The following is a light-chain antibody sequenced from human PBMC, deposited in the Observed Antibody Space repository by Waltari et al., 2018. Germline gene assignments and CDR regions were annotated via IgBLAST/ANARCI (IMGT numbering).Light chain of an antibody. J-gene: IGKJ3*01. CDR2: DAS. V-gene: IGKV3-20*01. CDR3: QQYGTSPFT. CDR1: QSVSSSY. Sequence: EIVLTQSPGTLSLSPGERATLSCRASQSVSSSYLAWYQQRPGQAPRLLIYDASIRATGIPDKFSGRGSGTDFTLTISRLEPEDFAVYYCQQYGTSPFTFGPGTKVDIK.